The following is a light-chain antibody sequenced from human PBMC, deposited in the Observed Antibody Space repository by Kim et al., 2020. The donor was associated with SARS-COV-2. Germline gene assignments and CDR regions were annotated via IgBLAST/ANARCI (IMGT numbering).Light chain of an antibody. J-gene: IGKJ5*01. CDR1: QSVGSN. CDR2: GAA. V-gene: IGKV3-15*01. Sequence: SPREQAALSCSTGQSVGSNLASYQQKPGQAPKRLIYGAATRTAGIPARFSSSGSGTEFTLTINSLLSEDFAVDYCQQYNNCPPITFGQGTRLEIK. CDR3: QQYNNCPPIT.